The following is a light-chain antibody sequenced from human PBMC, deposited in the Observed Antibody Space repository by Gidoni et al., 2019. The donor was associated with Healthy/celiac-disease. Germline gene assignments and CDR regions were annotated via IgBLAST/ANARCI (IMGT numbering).Light chain of an antibody. Sequence: SALTPPASVSGSPGQSITISCTGTSSDVGSYNLVSWYQQHPGKAPKLMIYEVSKRPSGVSNRFAGSKSGNTASLTISGLQAEDEADYYCCSYAGSRIWVFGGGTKLTVL. CDR1: SSDVGSYNL. V-gene: IGLV2-23*02. CDR2: EVS. J-gene: IGLJ3*02. CDR3: CSYAGSRIWV.